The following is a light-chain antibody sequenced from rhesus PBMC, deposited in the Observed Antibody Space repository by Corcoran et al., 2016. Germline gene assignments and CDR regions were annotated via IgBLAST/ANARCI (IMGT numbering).Light chain of an antibody. CDR1: QSISSW. V-gene: IGKV1-22*01. CDR2: KTT. J-gene: IGKJ3*01. CDR3: LQYNKSPLN. Sequence: DIQMTQSPSSLSASVGDTVTINCRASQSISSWLDWYQQKPGKAPKLLIYKTTSLQSGVPSRFSGSGSGTDFTLTISSLQPEDFAPYYCLQYNKSPLNFGPGTKLDIK.